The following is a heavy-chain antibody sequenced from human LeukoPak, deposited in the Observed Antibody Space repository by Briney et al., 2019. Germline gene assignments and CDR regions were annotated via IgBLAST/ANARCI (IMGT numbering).Heavy chain of an antibody. Sequence: GASEKLSCKVSGPTLTELAIHWERHAPGRGLGWIGGLDPEDGETIYAQTFQGRVTMTEDTSTDTAYMELTSLRSDDAAVYYCTTSSGTYHLYWGQGTLVTVSS. V-gene: IGHV1-24*01. J-gene: IGHJ4*02. CDR3: TTSSGTYHLY. D-gene: IGHD3-10*01. CDR2: LDPEDGET. CDR1: GPTLTELA.